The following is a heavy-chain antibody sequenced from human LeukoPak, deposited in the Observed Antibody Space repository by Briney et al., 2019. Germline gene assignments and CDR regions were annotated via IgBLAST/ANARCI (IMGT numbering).Heavy chain of an antibody. CDR1: GYTFTSYD. Sequence: ASVKVSCKASGYTFTSYDINWVRQATGQGLEWMGWMNPNSGNTGYAQKFQGRVTMTRNTSISTAYMELSSLRSEDTAVYYCARSPYYYDSSGYYLPIYYYYGMDVWGRGTTVTVSS. J-gene: IGHJ6*02. D-gene: IGHD3-22*01. V-gene: IGHV1-8*01. CDR2: MNPNSGNT. CDR3: ARSPYYYDSSGYYLPIYYYYGMDV.